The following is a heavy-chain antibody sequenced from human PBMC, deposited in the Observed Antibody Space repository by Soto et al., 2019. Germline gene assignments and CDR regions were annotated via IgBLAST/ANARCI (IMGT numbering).Heavy chain of an antibody. CDR3: ARGIPHAAYDFWSGYYAHYYYYYGMDV. V-gene: IGHV3-30-3*01. J-gene: IGHJ6*02. CDR1: GFTFSSYA. D-gene: IGHD3-3*01. CDR2: ISYDGSNK. Sequence: GGSLRLSCAASGFTFSSYAMHWVRQAPGKGLEWVAVISYDGSNKYYADSVKGRFTISRDNSKNTLYLQMNSLRAEDTAVYYCARGIPHAAYDFWSGYYAHYYYYYGMDVWGQGTTVTVSS.